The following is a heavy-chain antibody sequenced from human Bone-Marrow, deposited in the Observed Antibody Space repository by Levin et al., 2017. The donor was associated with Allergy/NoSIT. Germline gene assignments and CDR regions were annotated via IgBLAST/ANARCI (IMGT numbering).Heavy chain of an antibody. CDR2: MSFHGSNK. CDR3: VRDLASGSDL. V-gene: IGHV3-30-3*01. CDR1: GFSFSTYA. Sequence: GGSLRLSCVASGFSFSTYAVHWVRQAPGKGLEWVAVMSFHGSNKYYADSVKGRFTISRDISKNTVYLQMNSLRAEDTAFYYCVRDLASGSDLWDQGTLVTVSA. J-gene: IGHJ4*02. D-gene: IGHD3-10*01.